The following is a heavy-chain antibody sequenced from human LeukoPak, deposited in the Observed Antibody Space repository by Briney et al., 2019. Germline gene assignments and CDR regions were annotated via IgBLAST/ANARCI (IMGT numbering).Heavy chain of an antibody. V-gene: IGHV1-69*13. CDR1: GGTFSSYA. J-gene: IGHJ6*02. Sequence: SVKVSCKASGGTFSSYAISWVRQAPGQGLEWMGGIIPIFGAASYAQKFQGRVTITADESTSTAYMELSSLRSEDTAVYYCAREYYDSSGYSLMGEYGMDVWGQGTTVTVSS. D-gene: IGHD3-22*01. CDR3: AREYYDSSGYSLMGEYGMDV. CDR2: IIPIFGAA.